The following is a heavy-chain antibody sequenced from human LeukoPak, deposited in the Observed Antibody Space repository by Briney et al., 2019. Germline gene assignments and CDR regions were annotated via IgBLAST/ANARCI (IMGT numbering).Heavy chain of an antibody. CDR1: GASIISTNW. CDR3: ARDITGNRGWQQLLRDAFDI. Sequence: PSGTLSLTCNVTGASIISTNWWNWVRQPPGKGLEWIGEIYQNGYTKYNPSLKSRVTISVDKSKNQFSLRLNSVTAADTAVYYCARDITGNRGWQQLLRDAFDIWGQGTMVTVSS. CDR2: IYQNGYT. V-gene: IGHV4-4*02. J-gene: IGHJ3*02. D-gene: IGHD6-13*01.